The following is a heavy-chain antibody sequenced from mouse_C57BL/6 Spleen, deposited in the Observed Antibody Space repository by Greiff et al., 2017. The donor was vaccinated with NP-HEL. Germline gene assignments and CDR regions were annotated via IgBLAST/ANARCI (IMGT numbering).Heavy chain of an antibody. CDR2: ISSGSSPI. CDR1: GFTFSDYG. Sequence: EVKLVESGGGLVKPGGSLKLSCAASGFTFSDYGMHWVRQAPEKGLEWVAYISSGSSPIYYADTVQGRFTISSYNAKNTLFLQMTSRRSEDTAMYYCAREEDYDERAYWYCDVWGTGTTVTVSS. J-gene: IGHJ1*03. V-gene: IGHV5-17*01. CDR3: AREEDYDERAYWYCDV. D-gene: IGHD2-4*01.